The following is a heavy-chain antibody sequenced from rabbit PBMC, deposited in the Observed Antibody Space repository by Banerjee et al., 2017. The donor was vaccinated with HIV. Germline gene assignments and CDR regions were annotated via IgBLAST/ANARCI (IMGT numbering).Heavy chain of an antibody. CDR1: EFSFSSSYY. D-gene: IGHD1-1*01. Sequence: QSLEESGGDLVKPGASLTLTCTASEFSFSSSYYMCWVRQAPGKGLEWIGCIYTGDGNTYYASWVNGRFTISRSTSLNTVTLKMTSLTGADTATYFCARYSSGYSSYYLWGQGTLVTVS. J-gene: IGHJ4*01. V-gene: IGHV1S43*01. CDR2: IYTGDGNT. CDR3: ARYSSGYSSYYL.